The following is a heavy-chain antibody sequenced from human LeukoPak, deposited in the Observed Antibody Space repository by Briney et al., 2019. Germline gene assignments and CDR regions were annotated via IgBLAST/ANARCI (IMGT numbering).Heavy chain of an antibody. CDR2: IYYSGST. Sequence: SETLSLTCTVSGGSISSYYWSWIRQPPGKGMEWIGFIYYSGSTNYNPSLKSRVTISVDTSKNQFSLRLSSVTAADTDVYYCASPWIVAAGTDRGFDYWGQGALVTVSS. CDR1: GGSISSYY. CDR3: ASPWIVAAGTDRGFDY. J-gene: IGHJ4*02. D-gene: IGHD6-13*01. V-gene: IGHV4-59*01.